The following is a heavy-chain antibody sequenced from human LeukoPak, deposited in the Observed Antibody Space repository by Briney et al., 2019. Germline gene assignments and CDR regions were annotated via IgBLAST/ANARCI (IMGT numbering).Heavy chain of an antibody. CDR1: GYSFTNYY. CDR2: INPSGGST. J-gene: IGHJ6*02. Sequence: VASVKVSCEVSGYSFTNYYIHWVRQAPGQGLEWLGVINPSGGSTSYAQKFQGRVILTRDTSTSTVYMELSSLRAEDTAVYYCAREGVGYYYGMDVWGQGTMVTVSS. CDR3: AREGVGYYYGMDV. D-gene: IGHD2-15*01. V-gene: IGHV1-46*01.